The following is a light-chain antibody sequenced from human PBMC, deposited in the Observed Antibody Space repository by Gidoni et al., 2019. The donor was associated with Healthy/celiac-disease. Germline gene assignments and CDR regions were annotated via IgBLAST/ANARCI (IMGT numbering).Light chain of an antibody. J-gene: IGLJ2*01. V-gene: IGLV3-1*01. CDR1: KLGDKY. CDR3: QAWDSSTVV. CDR2: QDS. Sequence: SYELTQPPSVSVSPGPTASITCSGDKLGDKYACCYQQKPGQSPVLVIYQDSKRPSGFPERFSGSNSGNTATLTISGTQAMDEADYYCQAWDSSTVVFGGGTKLTVL.